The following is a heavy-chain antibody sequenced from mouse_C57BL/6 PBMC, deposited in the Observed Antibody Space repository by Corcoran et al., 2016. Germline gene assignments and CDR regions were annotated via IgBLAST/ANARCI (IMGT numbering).Heavy chain of an antibody. V-gene: IGHV1-80*01. J-gene: IGHJ2*01. D-gene: IGHD1-1*01. CDR1: GYAFSSYW. CDR2: IYPGDGDT. Sequence: QVQLQQSGAELVKPGASVKISCKASGYAFSSYWMNWVKQRPGKGLEWIGQIYPGDGDTNYNGKFKGKATLTADKSSSTAYMQLSSLTSEDSAVYFCARGYGSRGLYYFDYWGQGTTLTVSS. CDR3: ARGYGSRGLYYFDY.